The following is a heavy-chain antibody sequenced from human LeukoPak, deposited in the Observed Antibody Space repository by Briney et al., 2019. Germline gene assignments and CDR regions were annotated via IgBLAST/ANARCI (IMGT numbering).Heavy chain of an antibody. Sequence: ASVKVSCKASGYTFTSYGISWVRQAPGPGLEWMGWISAYNGDTNYAQKLQGRVTMTTDTSTSTAYMELRSLRSDDTAVYYCARGAGYCSSTSCPIYFDYWGQGTLVTVSS. CDR1: GYTFTSYG. CDR2: ISAYNGDT. V-gene: IGHV1-18*04. D-gene: IGHD2-2*01. J-gene: IGHJ4*02. CDR3: ARGAGYCSSTSCPIYFDY.